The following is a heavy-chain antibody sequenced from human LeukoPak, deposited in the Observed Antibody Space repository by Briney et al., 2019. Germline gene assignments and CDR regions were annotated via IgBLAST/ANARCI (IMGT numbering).Heavy chain of an antibody. D-gene: IGHD1-1*01. J-gene: IGHJ4*02. V-gene: IGHV3-74*01. CDR1: GFTFRISW. CDR3: ARGGTSPIDS. CDR2: MNSDGSST. Sequence: PVGSLRLSCAASGFTFRISWVHCVREAPGEGLVWVSRMNSDGSSTTYADSVKGRFTISRGNAKNTLYLQMNSLRAEDTAVYYCARGGTSPIDSWGQGTLVTVSS.